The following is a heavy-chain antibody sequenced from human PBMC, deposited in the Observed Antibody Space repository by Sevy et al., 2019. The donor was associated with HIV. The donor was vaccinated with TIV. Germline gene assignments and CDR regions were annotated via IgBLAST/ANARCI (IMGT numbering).Heavy chain of an antibody. J-gene: IGHJ4*02. D-gene: IGHD1-1*01. CDR3: ARGGGGWLSCAYNLIYFDY. CDR1: GGSISSSSYY. CDR2: IYYSGRT. V-gene: IGHV4-39*01. Sequence: SETLSLTCTVSGGSISSSSYYWGWIRQPPGKGLEWIGTIYYSGRTYYNPSLKSRVTISTDTSKNQFSLRLTSVTAADTAAYDCARGGGGWLSCAYNLIYFDYWGQGTVVTVSS.